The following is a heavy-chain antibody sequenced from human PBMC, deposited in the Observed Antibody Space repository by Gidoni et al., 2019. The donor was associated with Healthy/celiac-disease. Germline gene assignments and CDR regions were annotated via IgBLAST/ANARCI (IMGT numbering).Heavy chain of an antibody. CDR3: ARDQKDIVVVPAAGGGWFDP. CDR1: GGTFSSYA. D-gene: IGHD2-2*01. CDR2: IIPIFGTA. J-gene: IGHJ5*02. V-gene: IGHV1-69*01. Sequence: QVQLVQSGAEVKKPGSSVKVSCKASGGTFSSYAISWVRQAPGQGLEWMGGIIPIFGTANYAQKFQGRVTITADESTSTAYMELSSLRSEDTAVYYCARDQKDIVVVPAAGGGWFDPWGQGTLVTVSS.